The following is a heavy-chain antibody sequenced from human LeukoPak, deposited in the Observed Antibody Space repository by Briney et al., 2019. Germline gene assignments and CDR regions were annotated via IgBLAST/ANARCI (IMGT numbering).Heavy chain of an antibody. Sequence: PGGSLRLSCEASGFTFSDYYMSWIRQAPGKGLEWVSYISSSGNTIYYADSVKGRFTISRDNAKNSLYLQMNSLRAEDTAVYYCARPKYSSSWQIFDYWGQGTLVTASS. J-gene: IGHJ4*02. CDR3: ARPKYSSSWQIFDY. CDR2: ISSSGNTI. V-gene: IGHV3-11*01. D-gene: IGHD6-13*01. CDR1: GFTFSDYY.